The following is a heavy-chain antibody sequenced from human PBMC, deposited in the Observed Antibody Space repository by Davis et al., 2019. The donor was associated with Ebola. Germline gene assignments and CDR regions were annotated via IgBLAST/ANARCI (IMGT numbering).Heavy chain of an antibody. CDR3: ARGGGDYVTSWFDP. CDR2: INTNTGNP. V-gene: IGHV7-4-1*01. J-gene: IGHJ5*02. D-gene: IGHD4-17*01. CDR1: GYTFTSYA. Sequence: ASVKVSCKASGYTFTSYAMNWVRQAPGQGLEWMGWINTNTGNPTYAQGFTGRFVFSLDTSVSTAYLQICSLKAEDTAVYYCARGGGDYVTSWFDPWGQGTLVTVSS.